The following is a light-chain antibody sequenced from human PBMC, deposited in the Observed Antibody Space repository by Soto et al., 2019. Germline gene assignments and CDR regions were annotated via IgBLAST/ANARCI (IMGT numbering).Light chain of an antibody. V-gene: IGLV4-69*01. CDR2: LNSDGRH. Sequence: QLVLTQSPSASASLGASVKLTCTLSSGHSNYAIAWHQQQPEKGPRYLIKLNSDGRHSKGDGIPYRFSGSSSGAERYLTISSLQSEDEADYYFQTWGTGIVVFGGETKLTVL. CDR3: QTWGTGIVV. CDR1: SGHSNYA. J-gene: IGLJ2*01.